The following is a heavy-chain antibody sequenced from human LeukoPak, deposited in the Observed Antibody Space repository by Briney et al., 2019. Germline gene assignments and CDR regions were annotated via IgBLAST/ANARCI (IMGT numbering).Heavy chain of an antibody. CDR1: GFTLSSYA. J-gene: IGHJ3*02. CDR3: ARGGSSWDFAFDI. D-gene: IGHD6-13*01. CDR2: LSYDGSDK. Sequence: GGSLRLSCAASGFTLSSYAMHWVRQAPGKGLEWVAVLSYDGSDKYYADSVKGRFTISRDNSRNTLYLQMNSLRTEDTAMYYCARGGSSWDFAFDIWGQGTMVTVSS. V-gene: IGHV3-30*04.